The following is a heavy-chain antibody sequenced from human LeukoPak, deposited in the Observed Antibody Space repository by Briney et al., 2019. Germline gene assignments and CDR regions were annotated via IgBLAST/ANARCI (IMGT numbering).Heavy chain of an antibody. CDR1: GGSISSGGYY. CDR2: IYYSGST. CDR3: ASTSSSPKSYYYYYYMDV. V-gene: IGHV4-31*03. J-gene: IGHJ6*03. D-gene: IGHD1-26*01. Sequence: PSETLSLTCTVSGGSISSGGYYWSWIRQHPGKGLEWIGYIYYSGSTYYNPSLKSRVTISVDTSKSQFSLKLSSVTAADTAVYYCASTSSSPKSYYYYYYMDVWGKGTTVTVSS.